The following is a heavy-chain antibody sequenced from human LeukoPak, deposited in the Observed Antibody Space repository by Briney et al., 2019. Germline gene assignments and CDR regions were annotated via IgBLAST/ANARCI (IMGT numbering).Heavy chain of an antibody. CDR2: ISWNSGSI. D-gene: IGHD6-19*01. CDR3: AKADGSGWYRLTPFDY. J-gene: IGHJ4*02. V-gene: IGHV3-9*01. Sequence: GGSLRLSCAASGFTFDDYAMHWVRQAPGKGLEWVSGISWNSGSIGYADSVKGRFTISRDNAKNSLYLQMNSLRAEDTALYYCAKADGSGWYRLTPFDYRGQGTLVTVSS. CDR1: GFTFDDYA.